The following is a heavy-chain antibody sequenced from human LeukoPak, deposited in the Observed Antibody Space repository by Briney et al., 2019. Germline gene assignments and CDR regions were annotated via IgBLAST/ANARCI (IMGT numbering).Heavy chain of an antibody. CDR2: ISGSGGST. V-gene: IGHV3-23*01. J-gene: IGHJ4*02. Sequence: GGSLRLSCAASGFTFSSYAMSWVRQAPGKGLEWVSAISGSGGSTYYADSVKGRFTISRDNSKNTLYLQMNSLRAEDTAVYYCAKDGSITMIVVVITEFDYWGQGTLATVSS. CDR1: GFTFSSYA. CDR3: AKDGSITMIVVVITEFDY. D-gene: IGHD3-22*01.